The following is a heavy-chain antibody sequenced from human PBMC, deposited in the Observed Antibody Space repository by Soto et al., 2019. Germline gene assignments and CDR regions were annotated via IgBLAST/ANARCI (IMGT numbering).Heavy chain of an antibody. CDR2: ISWNSGSI. CDR3: GKDISIAPGWDWDY. D-gene: IGHD6-13*01. Sequence: EVQLVESGGGLVQPGRSLRLSCAASGFTFDDYAMHWVRQAPGKGLEWVSGISWNSGSIGYADSVKGRFTISRDNAKNYLYLQMNSLRAEDTALYYCGKDISIAPGWDWDYWGQGTLVTVSS. V-gene: IGHV3-9*01. CDR1: GFTFDDYA. J-gene: IGHJ4*02.